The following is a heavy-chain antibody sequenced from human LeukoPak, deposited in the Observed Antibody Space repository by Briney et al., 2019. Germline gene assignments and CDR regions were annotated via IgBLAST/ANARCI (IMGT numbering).Heavy chain of an antibody. CDR3: ARLTVAGIGEGFDY. D-gene: IGHD6-19*01. CDR2: IYYSGST. CDR1: GGSISSSNYY. V-gene: IGHV4-39*01. Sequence: SETLSLTCTVSGGSISSSNYYWGWIRQPPGKGLEWIGSIYYSGSTYYNPSLKSRVTISVDTSKNQFSLKLSSVTAADTAVYYCARLTVAGIGEGFDYWGQGTLVTVSS. J-gene: IGHJ4*02.